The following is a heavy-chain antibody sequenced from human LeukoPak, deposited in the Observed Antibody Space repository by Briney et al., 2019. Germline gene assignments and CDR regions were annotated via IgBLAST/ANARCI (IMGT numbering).Heavy chain of an antibody. CDR1: GFTFSSYT. D-gene: IGHD6-19*01. CDR2: ISGSGSST. J-gene: IGHJ4*02. Sequence: GGSLRLSCAASGFTFSSYTMSWVRQAPGKGLEWVSAISGSGSSTYHTDSVKGRFTISRDNSKNMLYLQMNSLRAEDTAVYYCAKETSGWLMDYFDYWGQGTLVTVSS. V-gene: IGHV3-23*01. CDR3: AKETSGWLMDYFDY.